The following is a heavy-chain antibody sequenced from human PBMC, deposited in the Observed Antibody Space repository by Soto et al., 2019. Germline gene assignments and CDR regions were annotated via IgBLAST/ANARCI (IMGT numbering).Heavy chain of an antibody. Sequence: PGGSLRLSCAASGFTFSSYAMHWVRQAPGKGLEWVAVISYDGSNKYYADSVKGRFTISRDNSKNTLYLQMNSLRAEDTAVYYCARDGLWLRGYFDYWGQETLVTVSS. CDR2: ISYDGSNK. V-gene: IGHV3-30-3*01. CDR3: ARDGLWLRGYFDY. D-gene: IGHD5-18*01. J-gene: IGHJ4*02. CDR1: GFTFSSYA.